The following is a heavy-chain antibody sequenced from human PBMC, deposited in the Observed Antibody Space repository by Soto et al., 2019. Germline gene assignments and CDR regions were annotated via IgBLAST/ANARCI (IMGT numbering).Heavy chain of an antibody. CDR2: INHSGST. Sequence: QVQLQQWGAGLLKPSESLSLTCAVYGGSFSGYYWSWIRQPPGKGLEWIGEINHSGSTNYNPSLKSRVTISVDTSKNQFSLKLSSVTAADTAVYYCARTYVDTAMVFDYWGQGTLVTVSS. D-gene: IGHD5-18*01. V-gene: IGHV4-34*01. CDR3: ARTYVDTAMVFDY. CDR1: GGSFSGYY. J-gene: IGHJ4*02.